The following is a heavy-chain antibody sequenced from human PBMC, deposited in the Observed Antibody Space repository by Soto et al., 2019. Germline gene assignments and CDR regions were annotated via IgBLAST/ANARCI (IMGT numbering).Heavy chain of an antibody. CDR3: AGAVYISGWYNYFDY. CDR1: GGSISSYY. J-gene: IGHJ4*02. D-gene: IGHD6-19*01. CDR2: IYYSGST. V-gene: IGHV4-59*01. Sequence: SETLSLTCTVSGGSISSYYWSWIRQPPGKGLEWIGYIYYSGSTNYNPSLKSRVTISVDTSKNQFSLKLSSVTAADTAVYYCAGAVYISGWYNYFDYWGQGTLVTVS.